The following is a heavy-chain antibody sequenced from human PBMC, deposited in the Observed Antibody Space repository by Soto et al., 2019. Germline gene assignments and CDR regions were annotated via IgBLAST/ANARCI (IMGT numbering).Heavy chain of an antibody. CDR3: ARTRKGRSGGSCYWFDP. V-gene: IGHV4-30-2*01. J-gene: IGHJ5*02. Sequence: SETLSLTCAVSGGSISSGGYSWSWIRQPPGKGLEWIGYIYHSGSTYYNPSLKSRVTISVDRSKNQFSLKLSSVTAADTAVYYCARTRKGRSGGSCYWFDPWGQGTLVTVSS. CDR1: GGSISSGGYS. D-gene: IGHD2-15*01. CDR2: IYHSGST.